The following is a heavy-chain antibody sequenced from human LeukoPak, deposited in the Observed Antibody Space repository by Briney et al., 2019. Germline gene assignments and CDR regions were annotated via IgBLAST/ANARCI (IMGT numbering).Heavy chain of an antibody. CDR1: GYTLTSYG. CDR3: ARSGDPKMGWYFDL. D-gene: IGHD2-21*02. J-gene: IGHJ2*01. CDR2: ISAYNGDT. Sequence: ASVKVSCKASGYTLTSYGIGWVRQAPGQGLEWVGWISAYNGDTNYAQKLQDRVTMTTDTSTTTAYMEPRSLTSDDTAVYYCARSGDPKMGWYFDLWGRGTLVIVSS. V-gene: IGHV1-18*01.